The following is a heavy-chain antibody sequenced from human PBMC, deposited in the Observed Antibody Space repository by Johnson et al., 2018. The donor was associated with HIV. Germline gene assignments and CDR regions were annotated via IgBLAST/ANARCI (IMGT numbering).Heavy chain of an antibody. V-gene: IGHV3-66*02. CDR3: AKGDRYNWNYVSAFDI. D-gene: IGHD1-7*01. CDR2: IYSGGST. J-gene: IGHJ3*02. Sequence: VQLVESGGGVVQPGRSLRLSCAASRLSVSKNYMSWVRQAPGKGLEWVSVIYSGGSTYDADSVKGRFTISRDNSKNTLYLQMHSLRIEDTAVYYCAKGDRYNWNYVSAFDIWGQGTMVTVSS. CDR1: RLSVSKNY.